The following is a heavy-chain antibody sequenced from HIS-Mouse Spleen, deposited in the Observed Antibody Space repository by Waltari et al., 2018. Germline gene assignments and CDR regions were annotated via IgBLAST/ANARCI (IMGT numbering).Heavy chain of an antibody. V-gene: IGHV4-39*07. Sequence: QLQLQESGPGLVKPSETLSLPCTASGGCIRSSSYYWGWIRQPPGKGLEWIGILYYRGSTYYNPSLKSRVTISVDTSKNQFSLKLSSVTAADTAVYYCAREIPYSSSWYDWYFDLWGRGTLVTVSS. CDR2: LYYRGST. CDR3: AREIPYSSSWYDWYFDL. J-gene: IGHJ2*01. D-gene: IGHD6-13*01. CDR1: GGCIRSSSYY.